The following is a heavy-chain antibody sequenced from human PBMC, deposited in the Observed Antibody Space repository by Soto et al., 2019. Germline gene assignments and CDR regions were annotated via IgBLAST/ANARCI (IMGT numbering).Heavy chain of an antibody. CDR2: ISSSGNII. Sequence: PGGSLRLSCAASGFTFSSYSMNWVRQAPGKGLEWVSYISSSGNIIYYADSVKGRFTISRDNAKDSLHLQMNSLRAEDTAVYYCALGFCSRRRCSTHRGQGTLVTVSS. J-gene: IGHJ4*02. V-gene: IGHV3-48*01. CDR1: GFTFSSYS. CDR3: ALGFCSRRRCSTH. D-gene: IGHD2-15*01.